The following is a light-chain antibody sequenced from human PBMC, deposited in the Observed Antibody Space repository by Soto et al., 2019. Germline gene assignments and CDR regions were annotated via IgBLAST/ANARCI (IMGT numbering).Light chain of an antibody. CDR1: QSVNSY. CDR3: QQRSSWPPPT. V-gene: IGKV3-11*01. J-gene: IGKJ4*01. CDR2: DAS. Sequence: EIVLTQSPATLSLSPGERATLSCRASQSVNSYLAWYQQRPGQAPRLLIYDASNMATGIPARFSGSGSGTDFTLTISSLEPEDFAIYYCQQRSSWPPPTFGGGTRVDMK.